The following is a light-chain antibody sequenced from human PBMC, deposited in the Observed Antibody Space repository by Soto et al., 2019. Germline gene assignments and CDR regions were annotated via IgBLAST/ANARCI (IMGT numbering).Light chain of an antibody. J-gene: IGKJ2*01. CDR3: MQALQTPPT. CDR1: QSLLHSNGYNY. Sequence: DIVMTQSPLSLPVTPGEPASISCRSSQSLLHSNGYNYLDWYLQKPGQSPQLLIYLGSNRASGVPDRFSGSGSGTDFTLKISRVEAEDVGFYYCMQALQTPPTCGQGTKLEIK. V-gene: IGKV2-28*01. CDR2: LGS.